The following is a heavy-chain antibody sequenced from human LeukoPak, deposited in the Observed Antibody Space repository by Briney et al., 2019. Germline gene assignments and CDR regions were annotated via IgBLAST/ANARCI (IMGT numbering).Heavy chain of an antibody. V-gene: IGHV3-21*01. CDR3: AVLRYFDWLPEYDY. Sequence: GGSLRLSCAASGFTFSSYSMNWVRQAPGKGLEWVSSISSSGSYIYYADSVKGRFTISRDNAKNSLYLQMNSLRAEDTAVYYCAVLRYFDWLPEYDYWGQGTLVTVSS. CDR1: GFTFSSYS. D-gene: IGHD3-9*01. CDR2: ISSSGSYI. J-gene: IGHJ4*02.